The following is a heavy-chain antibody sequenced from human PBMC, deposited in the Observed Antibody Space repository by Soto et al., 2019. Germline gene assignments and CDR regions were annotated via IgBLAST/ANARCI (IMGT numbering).Heavy chain of an antibody. CDR3: ARDGEAYYYDSSGDFDY. Sequence: ASVKVSCKASGYTFTSYGISWVRQAPGQGLEWMGWISAYNRNTNYAQKLQGRVTMTTDTSTSTAYMELRSLRSDDTAVYYCARDGEAYYYDSSGDFDYWGQGTLVTVSS. V-gene: IGHV1-18*01. CDR2: ISAYNRNT. D-gene: IGHD3-22*01. J-gene: IGHJ4*02. CDR1: GYTFTSYG.